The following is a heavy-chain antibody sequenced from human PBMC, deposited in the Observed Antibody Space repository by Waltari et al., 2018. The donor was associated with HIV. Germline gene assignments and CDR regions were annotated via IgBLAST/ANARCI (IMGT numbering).Heavy chain of an antibody. CDR2: IYYSGDT. Sequence: QVQLQESGPGLVQPSQTLSLTCAVSGGSITSSAYYWSSVSQHPGKGLEWIGYIYYSGDTYYNSSLRSRVTISVDRSKNQFSLKLSSVTAADTAVYYCALGLHHAIFDYWGQGTLVTVSS. V-gene: IGHV4-31*11. CDR1: GGSITSSAYY. J-gene: IGHJ4*02. CDR3: ALGLHHAIFDY. D-gene: IGHD3-16*01.